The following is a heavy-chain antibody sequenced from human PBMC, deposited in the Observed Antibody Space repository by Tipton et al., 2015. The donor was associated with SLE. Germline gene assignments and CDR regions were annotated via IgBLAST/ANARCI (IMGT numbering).Heavy chain of an antibody. CDR3: AREWELWWDAFDS. D-gene: IGHD4/OR15-4a*01. V-gene: IGHV3-74*01. Sequence: SLRLSCAASGFTLSRHWMHWVRQAPGKGLVWVSRTNRDGSSRTYADSVKGRFTISRDNAKNTLYLQMNSLRAEDTAVYYCAREWELWWDAFDSWGQGTMVRLSS. CDR2: TNRDGSSR. CDR1: GFTLSRHW. J-gene: IGHJ3*02.